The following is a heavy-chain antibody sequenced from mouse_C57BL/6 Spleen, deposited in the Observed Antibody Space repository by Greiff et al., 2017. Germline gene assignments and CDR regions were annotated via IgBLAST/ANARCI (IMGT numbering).Heavy chain of an antibody. CDR1: GYTFTSYW. V-gene: IGHV1-50*01. CDR3: AREAYGSSYGY. CDR2: IDPSDSYT. D-gene: IGHD1-1*01. J-gene: IGHJ2*01. Sequence: VQLQQSGAELVKPGASVKLSCKASGYTFTSYWMQWVKQRPGQGLEWIGEIDPSDSYTNYNQKFKGKATLTVDTSSSTAYMQLSSLTSEDSAVYYCAREAYGSSYGYWGQGTTLTVSS.